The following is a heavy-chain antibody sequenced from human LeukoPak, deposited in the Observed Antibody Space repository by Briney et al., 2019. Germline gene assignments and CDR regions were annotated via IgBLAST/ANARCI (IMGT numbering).Heavy chain of an antibody. CDR2: INPNSGGT. CDR1: GYTFTGYY. V-gene: IGHV1-2*02. J-gene: IGHJ6*03. Sequence: GASVKVSCKASGYTFTGYYMHWVRQAPGQGLEWMGWINPNSGGTNYAQKFQGRVTITSGTAISTAYMELSRLTPPDTAVYYCARDLESPGELKYYYSMDVWGNGTPVTASS. D-gene: IGHD1-26*01. CDR3: ARDLESPGELKYYYSMDV.